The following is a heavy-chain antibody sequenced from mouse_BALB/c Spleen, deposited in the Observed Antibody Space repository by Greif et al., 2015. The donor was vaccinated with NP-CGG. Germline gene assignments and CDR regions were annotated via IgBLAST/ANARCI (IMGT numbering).Heavy chain of an antibody. J-gene: IGHJ2*01. CDR2: ISNLAYSI. CDR3: ARDYYSSSYYFGY. V-gene: IGHV5-15*02. CDR1: GFTFSDYG. Sequence: EVMLVESGGGLVQPGGSRKLSCAASGFTFSDYGMAWVQQAPGKGPEWVAFISNLAYSIYYADTVTGRFTISRENAKNTLYLEMSSLRSEDTAMYYCARDYYSSSYYFGYWGQGTTLTVSS. D-gene: IGHD1-1*01.